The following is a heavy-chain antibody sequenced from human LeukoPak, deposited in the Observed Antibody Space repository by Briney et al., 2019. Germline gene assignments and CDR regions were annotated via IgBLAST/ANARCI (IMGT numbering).Heavy chain of an antibody. CDR1: GSSITSTYY. Sequence: SETLSLTCAVSGSSITSTYYWGWVRQSPGKGLEWIVSMHHSGSTYHNPSLKSRAIISLGTSKNQFSLNLRFVTAADTAMYYCARLGYCSSMDCYFDQWGQGTLVTVSS. CDR2: MHHSGST. CDR3: ARLGYCSSMDCYFDQ. V-gene: IGHV4-38-2*01. J-gene: IGHJ4*03. D-gene: IGHD2-2*01.